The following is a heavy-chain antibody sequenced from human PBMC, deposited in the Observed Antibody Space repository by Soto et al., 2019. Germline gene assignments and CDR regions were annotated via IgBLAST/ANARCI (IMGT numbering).Heavy chain of an antibody. CDR1: GFSFSSYA. Sequence: LRLSCTASGFSFSSYALSWVRQAPGKGLEWVSTISGSDGKTYYADSVKGRFSISRDTSKTTLYLEMTSLRVEDTAVYYCARWSFLDYWGQGTRVTVSS. CDR2: ISGSDGKT. J-gene: IGHJ4*02. D-gene: IGHD1-26*01. V-gene: IGHV3-23*01. CDR3: ARWSFLDY.